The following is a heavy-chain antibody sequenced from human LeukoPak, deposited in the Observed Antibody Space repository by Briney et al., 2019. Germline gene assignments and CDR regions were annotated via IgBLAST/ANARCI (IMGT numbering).Heavy chain of an antibody. CDR3: GSGDWYYYYGMDV. J-gene: IGHJ6*02. Sequence: ASVKVSCKASGGTFSSYAISWVRQGPGQGLEWMGRIIPILGIANYAQKFQGRVTITADKSTSTAYMELSSLRSEGTAVYYCGSGDWYYYYGMDVWGQGTTVTVSS. D-gene: IGHD2-21*02. CDR2: IIPILGIA. V-gene: IGHV1-69*04. CDR1: GGTFSSYA.